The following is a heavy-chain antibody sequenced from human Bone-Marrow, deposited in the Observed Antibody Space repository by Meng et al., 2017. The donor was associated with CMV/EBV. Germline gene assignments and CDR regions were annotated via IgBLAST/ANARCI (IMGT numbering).Heavy chain of an antibody. Sequence: GGCMRVSCGASGFTVRDYAMNWVGQGPGKGVEWVSAILGDSTYYTDSVEGRFTISRDNSKNTLYLQMSSLRAADTAVYYCVKDVWDYWGQGTLVTVSS. J-gene: IGHJ4*02. CDR2: ILGDST. D-gene: IGHD2-21*01. CDR1: GFTVRDYA. V-gene: IGHV3-23*01. CDR3: VKDVWDY.